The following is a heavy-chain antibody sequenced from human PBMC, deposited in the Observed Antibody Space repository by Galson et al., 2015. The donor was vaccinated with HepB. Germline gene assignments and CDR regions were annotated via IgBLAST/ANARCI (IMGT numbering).Heavy chain of an antibody. J-gene: IGHJ4*02. D-gene: IGHD3-10*01. CDR1: GGTFGGHS. CDR3: ATNAARGIFFEF. Sequence: SVKVSCKASGGTFGGHSINWVRQAPGQGPEWLGDISPLFGAANYAQKFQGRVTISADTSTSTSYVQLSSLRSDDTAVYYCATNAARGIFFEFWGQGTLVTVSS. V-gene: IGHV1-69*06. CDR2: ISPLFGAA.